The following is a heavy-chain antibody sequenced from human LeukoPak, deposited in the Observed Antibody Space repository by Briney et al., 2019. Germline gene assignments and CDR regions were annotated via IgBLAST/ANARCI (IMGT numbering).Heavy chain of an antibody. D-gene: IGHD1-7*01. CDR1: GFTFSSYS. Sequence: GGSLRLSCAASGFTFSSYSMNWVRQAPGKGLEWVSSISSSSSYIYYADSVKGRFTISRDNAKNSLYLQMNSLRAGDTAVYYCARDGELLDYYYGMDVWGQGTTVTVSS. CDR2: ISSSSSYI. J-gene: IGHJ6*02. V-gene: IGHV3-21*01. CDR3: ARDGELLDYYYGMDV.